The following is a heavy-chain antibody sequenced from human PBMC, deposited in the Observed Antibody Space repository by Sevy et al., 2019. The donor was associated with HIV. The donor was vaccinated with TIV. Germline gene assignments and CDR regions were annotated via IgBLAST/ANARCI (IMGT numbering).Heavy chain of an antibody. D-gene: IGHD3-22*01. CDR2: IYHSGST. CDR1: GYSISSGYY. Sequence: SETLSLTCAVSGYSISSGYYWGWIRQPPGKGLEWIGSIYHSGSTYYTPSLKSRVTISVDTSKNQFSLKLSSVTAADTAVYYCAGVGIVVVIPYWYFDLWGRGTLVTVSS. CDR3: AGVGIVVVIPYWYFDL. V-gene: IGHV4-38-2*01. J-gene: IGHJ2*01.